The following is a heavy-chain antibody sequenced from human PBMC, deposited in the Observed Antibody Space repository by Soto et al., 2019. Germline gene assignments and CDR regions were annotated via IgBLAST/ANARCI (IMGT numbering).Heavy chain of an antibody. CDR1: GGSFSGYY. V-gene: IGHV4-34*01. D-gene: IGHD4-17*01. J-gene: IGHJ4*02. CDR3: ARDYGDY. Sequence: SETLSFTCAVYGGSFSGYYWSWIRQPPGKGLEWIGEINHSGSTNYNPSLKSRVTISVDTSKNQFSLKLSSVTAADTAVYYCARDYGDYWGQGTLVTVSS. CDR2: INHSGST.